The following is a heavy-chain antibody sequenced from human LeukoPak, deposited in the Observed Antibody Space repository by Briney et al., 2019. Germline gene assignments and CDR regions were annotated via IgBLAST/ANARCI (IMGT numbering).Heavy chain of an antibody. Sequence: ASVKVSCKVSGYTLTELSMHWVRQAPGKGLGWMGGFDPEDGETIYAQKFQGRVTMTEDTSTDTAYMELSSLRSEDTAVYYCATDSFGRLVVPAMRKMKDIKTYYYYGMDVWGQGTTVTVSS. CDR2: FDPEDGET. CDR1: GYTLTELS. CDR3: ATDSFGRLVVPAMRKMKDIKTYYYYGMDV. V-gene: IGHV1-24*01. J-gene: IGHJ6*02. D-gene: IGHD2-2*01.